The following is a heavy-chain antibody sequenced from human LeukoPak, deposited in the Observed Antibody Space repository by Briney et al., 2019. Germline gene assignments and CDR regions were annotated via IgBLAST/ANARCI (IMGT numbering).Heavy chain of an antibody. CDR3: AKVKAERRTLTPYFDY. Sequence: GTSLRLSCVGSGFTFSSYSIHWVRQAPGKGLEWVAVMSFDVTTKHYADSVKGRFFISRDTPMNTVHLQLNSLRPEDTAVFYCAKVKAERRTLTPYFDYWGQGALVTVSS. J-gene: IGHJ4*02. CDR1: GFTFSSYS. D-gene: IGHD1-1*01. V-gene: IGHV3-30*18. CDR2: MSFDVTTK.